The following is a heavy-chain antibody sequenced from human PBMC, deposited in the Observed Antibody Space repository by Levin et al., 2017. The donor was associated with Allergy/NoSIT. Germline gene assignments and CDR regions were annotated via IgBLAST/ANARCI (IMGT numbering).Heavy chain of an antibody. J-gene: IGHJ4*02. D-gene: IGHD1-7*01. CDR2: ISGGCGTT. V-gene: IGHV3-23*01. CDR1: GFAFSSYA. Sequence: LSLTCAASGFAFSSYAMKWVRQAPGKGLEWVSVISGGCGTTYYANSVKGRFTISRDNSKNTLYLQMNSLRAEDTALYYCAKGVLTGTTRVSSDYWGQGTLVTVSS. CDR3: AKGVLTGTTRVSSDY.